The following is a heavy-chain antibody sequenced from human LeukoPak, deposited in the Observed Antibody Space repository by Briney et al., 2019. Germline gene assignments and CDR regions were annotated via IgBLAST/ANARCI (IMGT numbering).Heavy chain of an antibody. V-gene: IGHV3-9*03. CDR1: GFTFDDYA. D-gene: IGHD6-19*01. Sequence: SGGSLRLSCAASGFTFDDYAMHWVRQAPGKGLEWVSGISWNSGTIVYADSVKGRFTISRDNAKNSLFLQMNSLRAEDMAFYYCAKVFVSSGWSDFDYWGQGTLVTVSS. CDR3: AKVFVSSGWSDFDY. J-gene: IGHJ4*02. CDR2: ISWNSGTI.